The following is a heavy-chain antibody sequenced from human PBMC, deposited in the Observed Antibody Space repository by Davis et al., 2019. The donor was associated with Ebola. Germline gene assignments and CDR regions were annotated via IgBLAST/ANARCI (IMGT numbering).Heavy chain of an antibody. D-gene: IGHD3-10*01. V-gene: IGHV1-3*01. CDR1: GYTFTSYA. Sequence: ASVKVSCKASGYTFTSYAMHWVRQAPGQRLEWMGWINAGNGNTKYSQKFQGRVTITRDTSTSTGYMELRSLRSDDTAVYYCAREYDSGIYSPGYWGQGTLVTVSS. J-gene: IGHJ4*02. CDR2: INAGNGNT. CDR3: AREYDSGIYSPGY.